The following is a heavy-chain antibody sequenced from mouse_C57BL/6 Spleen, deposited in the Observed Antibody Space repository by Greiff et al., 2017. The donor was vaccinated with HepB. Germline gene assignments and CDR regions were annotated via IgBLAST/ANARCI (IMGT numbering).Heavy chain of an antibody. Sequence: VQLQQSGPELVKPGASVKIPCKASGYTFTDYNMDWVKQSHGKSLEWIGDINPNNGGTIYNQKFKGKATLTVDKSSSTAYMELRSMTSEDTAVYYCAGSVPIYNYATGAMDYWGQGTSVTVSS. D-gene: IGHD1-1*01. V-gene: IGHV1-18*01. J-gene: IGHJ4*01. CDR3: AGSVPIYNYATGAMDY. CDR1: GYTFTDYN. CDR2: INPNNGGT.